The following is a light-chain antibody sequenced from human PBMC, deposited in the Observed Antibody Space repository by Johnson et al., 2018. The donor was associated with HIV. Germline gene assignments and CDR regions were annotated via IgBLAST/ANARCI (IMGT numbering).Light chain of an antibody. CDR1: SSNIGNNY. V-gene: IGLV1-51*01. J-gene: IGLJ1*01. CDR3: GTWDSILIAPYF. CDR2: DNN. Sequence: QSVLTQSPSVSAAPGQKVTISCSGSSSNIGNNYVSWYQQLPGTAPKLLIYDNNKRPSGIPDRFSGSKSGTSATLGITGLQTGDEADYYCGTWDSILIAPYFFGTGTKVTVL.